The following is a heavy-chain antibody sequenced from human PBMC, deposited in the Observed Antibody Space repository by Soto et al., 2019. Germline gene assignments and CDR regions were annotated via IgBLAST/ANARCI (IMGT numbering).Heavy chain of an antibody. V-gene: IGHV4-31*03. CDR2: ISSSGST. Sequence: SETLSLTCIVSGDSIGGVGYWSWIRQFPGRGLEWIGCISSSGSTYYNPALNNRISLSLDTSQNQFSLKLLSVTAADTAIYYCARSGVTGIVIPSHWFDPWGQGTLVTVSS. CDR1: GDSIGGVGY. D-gene: IGHD2-21*02. J-gene: IGHJ5*02. CDR3: ARSGVTGIVIPSHWFDP.